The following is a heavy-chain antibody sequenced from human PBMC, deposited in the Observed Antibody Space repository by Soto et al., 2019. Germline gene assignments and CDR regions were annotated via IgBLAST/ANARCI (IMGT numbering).Heavy chain of an antibody. CDR2: INAGNGNT. Sequence: ASVKVSCKASGYTFTSYAMHWVRQAPGQRLEWMGWINAGNGNTKYSQKFQGRVTITRDTSASTAYMELSSLRSEDTAVYYCARDGYYDFWSGYYILYYGMDVWGQGTTVTVSS. CDR3: ARDGYYDFWSGYYILYYGMDV. V-gene: IGHV1-3*01. CDR1: GYTFTSYA. J-gene: IGHJ6*02. D-gene: IGHD3-3*01.